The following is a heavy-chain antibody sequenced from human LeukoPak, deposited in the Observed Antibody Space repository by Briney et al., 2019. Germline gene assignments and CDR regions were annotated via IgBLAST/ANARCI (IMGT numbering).Heavy chain of an antibody. CDR1: GFTFSDYY. CDR3: ARDLRFGDSGSY. CDR2: ISSSGSTI. J-gene: IGHJ4*02. D-gene: IGHD3-16*01. Sequence: PGGSLRLSCAASGFTFSDYYMSWIRQAPGKGLEWVSYISSSGSTIYYADSVEGRFTISRDNARNSLYLQMNNLRVEDTAVYYCARDLRFGDSGSYWGQGTLVTVSS. V-gene: IGHV3-11*04.